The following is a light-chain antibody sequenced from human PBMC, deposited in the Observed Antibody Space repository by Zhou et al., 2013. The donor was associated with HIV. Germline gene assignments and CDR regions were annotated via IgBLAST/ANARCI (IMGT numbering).Light chain of an antibody. Sequence: DIQMTQSPSSVSASVGDRVTITCRASQDISSWLAWYQQKPGKAPKLLIYGESSLQSGVPSRFSGSGSGTDFTLTISSLQPEDFATYYCQQANSFPITFGQRARL. J-gene: IGKJ5*01. V-gene: IGKV1D-12*01. CDR2: GES. CDR3: QQANSFPIT. CDR1: QDISSW.